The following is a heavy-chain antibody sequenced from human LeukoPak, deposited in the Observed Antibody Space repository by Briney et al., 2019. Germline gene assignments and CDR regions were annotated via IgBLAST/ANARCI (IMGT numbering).Heavy chain of an antibody. J-gene: IGHJ4*02. D-gene: IGHD2-15*01. CDR3: AKRPYCSGTVCYHIDY. CDR2: ISGSGGSA. Sequence: GGSLRLSCAASGFTFSSYAMSWVRQAPGKGMEWVSTISGSGGSAYYADSVKGRFTISRDNSKNTVYLQLNSLGAEDTALYYCAKRPYCSGTVCYHIDYWGQGTLVTVSS. CDR1: GFTFSSYA. V-gene: IGHV3-23*01.